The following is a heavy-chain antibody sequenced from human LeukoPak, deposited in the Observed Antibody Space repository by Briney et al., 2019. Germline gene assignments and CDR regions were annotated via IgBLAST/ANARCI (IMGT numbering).Heavy chain of an antibody. Sequence: PGGSLRLSCAASGFTFSSYAMHWVRQAPGKGLECVAFIHSDGSNKHYADSVKGRFTISRENSKNTPYLQMNSLRAEDTAVYYCARRAGAYAHPYDYWGQGTLVTVSS. J-gene: IGHJ4*02. CDR3: ARRAGAYAHPYDY. CDR1: GFTFSSYA. V-gene: IGHV3-30*02. D-gene: IGHD3-16*01. CDR2: IHSDGSNK.